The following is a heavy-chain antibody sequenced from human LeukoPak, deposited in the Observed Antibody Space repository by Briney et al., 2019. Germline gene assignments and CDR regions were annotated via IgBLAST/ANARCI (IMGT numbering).Heavy chain of an antibody. J-gene: IGHJ4*02. Sequence: PGGSLRLSCTGSGFNFGEFAVNWVRQAPGKGLEWVGLVTSKAYGGTAGYAASVRGRFTISRDDSKSIAYLQLTSLRSEDTAVYFCTREVERGGSYWGGDYWGQGTLVTVSS. D-gene: IGHD1-26*01. V-gene: IGHV3-49*04. CDR1: GFNFGEFA. CDR3: TREVERGGSYWGGDY. CDR2: VTSKAYGGTA.